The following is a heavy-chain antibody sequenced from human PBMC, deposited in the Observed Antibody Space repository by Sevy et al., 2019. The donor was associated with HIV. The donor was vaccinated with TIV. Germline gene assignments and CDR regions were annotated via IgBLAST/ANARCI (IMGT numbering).Heavy chain of an antibody. CDR2: IIPIFGTA. Sequence: ASVKVSCKASGGTFSSYAISWVRQAPGQGLEWMGRIIPIFGTANYAQKFQGRVTITADESTSTAYMELSSLRSEDTAVYYCARDFTYCSGGSCYEYYFDYWGQGTLVTVSS. J-gene: IGHJ4*02. CDR1: GGTFSSYA. CDR3: ARDFTYCSGGSCYEYYFDY. V-gene: IGHV1-69*13. D-gene: IGHD2-15*01.